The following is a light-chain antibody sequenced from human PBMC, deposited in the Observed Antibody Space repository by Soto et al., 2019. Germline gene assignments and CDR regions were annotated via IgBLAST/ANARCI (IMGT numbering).Light chain of an antibody. CDR1: QIVSSSY. Sequence: EIVFTQSPCALSLSPGERATLSCRAIQIVSSSYLAWYQQKPGQAPRRLIYCASSRATGIPDRFSGSGSGTDLHLTISRLEPEYFEVYYCQERTGSPPSKFGNGTKV. CDR2: CAS. V-gene: IGKV3-20*01. J-gene: IGKJ1*01. CDR3: QERTGSPPSK.